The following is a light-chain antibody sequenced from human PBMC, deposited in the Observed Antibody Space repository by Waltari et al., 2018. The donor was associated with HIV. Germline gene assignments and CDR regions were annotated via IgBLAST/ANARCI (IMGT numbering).Light chain of an antibody. CDR2: AVT. CDR3: CSYAGTGTYV. V-gene: IGLV2-23*02. CDR1: SSDVASYNL. J-gene: IGLJ1*01. Sequence: QSALTQPASVSGSPGQSITISCTPTSSDVASYNLVSWYQQHPGKAPKVMIYAVTKRPSGVSNRFSGSKSDNTASLTISGLQAEDEADYYCCSYAGTGTYVFGTGTKVTVL.